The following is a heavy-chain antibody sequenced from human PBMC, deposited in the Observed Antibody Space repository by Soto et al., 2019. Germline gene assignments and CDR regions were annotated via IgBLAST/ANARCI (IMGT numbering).Heavy chain of an antibody. CDR2: INAGNGNT. V-gene: IGHV1-3*05. CDR3: ARSIVVVTALDY. J-gene: IGHJ4*02. Sequence: QVQLVQSGAEEKKPGASVKVSCKASGYTFTSYAMPWVRQAPGQRLEWMGWINAGNGNTKYSQKFQGRVTITSDTSASTAYMALSSLRSEDTAVYYCARSIVVVTALDYWGQGTLVTVSS. CDR1: GYTFTSYA. D-gene: IGHD2-21*02.